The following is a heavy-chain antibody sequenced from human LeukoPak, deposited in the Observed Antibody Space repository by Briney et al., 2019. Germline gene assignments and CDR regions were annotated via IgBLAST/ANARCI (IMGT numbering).Heavy chain of an antibody. V-gene: IGHV4-59*01. CDR3: AREDISAPPDY. CDR2: IFYSGST. CDR1: GGSISSYY. Sequence: PSETLSLTCTVSGGSISSYYWSWIRQTPGKGLEWIGYIFYSGSTKYNPSLESRVYISIDTSKDQFSLNLRSVTAADTAVYYCAREDISAPPDYWGQGILVTVSS. D-gene: IGHD6-6*01. J-gene: IGHJ4*02.